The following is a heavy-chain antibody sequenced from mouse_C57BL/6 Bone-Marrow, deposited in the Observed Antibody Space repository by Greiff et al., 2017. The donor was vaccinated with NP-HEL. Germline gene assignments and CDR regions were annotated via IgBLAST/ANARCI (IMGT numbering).Heavy chain of an antibody. CDR2: ISSGSSTI. CDR1: GFTFSDYG. D-gene: IGHD2-4*01. V-gene: IGHV5-17*01. J-gene: IGHJ3*01. Sequence: EVKLVESGGGLVKPGGSLKLSCAASGFTFSDYGMHWVRQAPEKGLEWVAYISSGSSTIYYADTVKGRFTISRDNAKHTLFLQMTSLRSEDTAMYYCARQGGIYYDYWFAYWGQGTLVTVSA. CDR3: ARQGGIYYDYWFAY.